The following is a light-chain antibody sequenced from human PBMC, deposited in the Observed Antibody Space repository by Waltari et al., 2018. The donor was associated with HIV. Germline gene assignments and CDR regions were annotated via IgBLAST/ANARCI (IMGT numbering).Light chain of an antibody. Sequence: QSLLNQPPSVSGTLGQRVVISCSGGSSNIGGSSVYWYQQFPGVTPKLLISGKNERPSGVPDRFSGSKTGTSASLAISGLRPDDEADYYCSSWDDSLSAQVFGGGTRLTVL. V-gene: IGLV1-47*01. CDR3: SSWDDSLSAQV. J-gene: IGLJ3*02. CDR1: SSNIGGSS. CDR2: GKN.